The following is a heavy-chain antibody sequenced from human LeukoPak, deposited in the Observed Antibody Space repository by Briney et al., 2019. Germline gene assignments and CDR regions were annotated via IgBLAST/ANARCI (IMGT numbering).Heavy chain of an antibody. J-gene: IGHJ6*03. CDR3: AKDGSIAAAGTGWGYYYYYMDV. CDR2: ISGSGGST. CDR1: GFTFYNYA. Sequence: GGSLRLSCAASGFTFYNYAMSWVRQAPGKGLEWVSAISGSGGSTYYADSVKGRFTISRDNSKNTLYLQMNSLRAEDTAVYYCAKDGSIAAAGTGWGYYYYYMDVWGKGTTVTVSS. D-gene: IGHD6-13*01. V-gene: IGHV3-23*01.